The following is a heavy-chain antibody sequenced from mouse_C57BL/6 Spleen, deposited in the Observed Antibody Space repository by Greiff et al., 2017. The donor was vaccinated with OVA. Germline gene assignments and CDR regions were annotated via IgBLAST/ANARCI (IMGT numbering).Heavy chain of an antibody. J-gene: IGHJ2*01. CDR1: GYTFTSYW. Sequence: QVQLQQPGAELVKPGASVKLSCKASGYTFTSYWMHWVKQRPGQGLEWIGMIHPNSGSTNYTEKFKSKATLTVDKSSSTAYMQLSSLTSEDSAVYYCSRSGYYGNHFDYWGQGTTLTVSS. CDR3: SRSGYYGNHFDY. D-gene: IGHD2-1*01. V-gene: IGHV1-64*01. CDR2: IHPNSGST.